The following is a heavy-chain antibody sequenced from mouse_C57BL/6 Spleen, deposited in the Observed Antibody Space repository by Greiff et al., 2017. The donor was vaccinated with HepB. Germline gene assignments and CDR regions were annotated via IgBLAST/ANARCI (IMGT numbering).Heavy chain of an antibody. D-gene: IGHD3-2*02. CDR2: ISSGGDYI. CDR3: TRVLDSSGYDFDY. CDR1: GFTFSSYA. Sequence: EVKLMESGEGLVKPGGSLKLSCAASGFTFSSYAMSWVRQTPEKRLEWVAYISSGGDYIYYADTVKGRFTISRDNARNTLYLQMSSLKSEDTAMYYCTRVLDSSGYDFDYWGQGTTLTVSS. J-gene: IGHJ2*01. V-gene: IGHV5-9-1*02.